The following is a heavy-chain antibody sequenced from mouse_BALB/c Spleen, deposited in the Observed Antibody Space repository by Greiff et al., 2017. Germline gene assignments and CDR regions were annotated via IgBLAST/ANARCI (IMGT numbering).Heavy chain of an antibody. V-gene: IGHV1-87*01. Sequence: QVQLQQSGAELARPGASVKLSCKASGYTFTSYWMQWVKQRPGQGLEWIGAIYPGDGDTRYTQKFKGKATLTADKSSSTAYMQLSSLASEDSAVYYCARPFYYYAMDYWGQGTSVTVSS. CDR2: IYPGDGDT. J-gene: IGHJ4*01. CDR3: ARPFYYYAMDY. CDR1: GYTFTSYW.